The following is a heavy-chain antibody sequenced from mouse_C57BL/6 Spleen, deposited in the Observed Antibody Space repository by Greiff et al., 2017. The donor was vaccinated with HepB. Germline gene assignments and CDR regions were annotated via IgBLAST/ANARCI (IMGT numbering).Heavy chain of an antibody. Sequence: LKQSGAELVKPGASVKLSCKASGYAFSSYWMNWVKQRPGKGLEWIGQIYPGDGDTNYNGKFKGKATLTADKSSSTAYMQLSSLTSEDSAVYFCARARDSNYAMDYWGQGTSVTVSS. CDR1: GYAFSSYW. V-gene: IGHV1-80*01. J-gene: IGHJ4*01. D-gene: IGHD2-5*01. CDR3: ARARDSNYAMDY. CDR2: IYPGDGDT.